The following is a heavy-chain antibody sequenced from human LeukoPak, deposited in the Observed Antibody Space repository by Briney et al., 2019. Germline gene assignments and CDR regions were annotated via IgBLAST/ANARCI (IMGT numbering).Heavy chain of an antibody. V-gene: IGHV1-18*01. J-gene: IGHJ4*02. CDR2: ISTYNDNT. Sequence: ASVKVSCKASGYTFTSYGLSWVRQAPGQGLEWMGWISTYNDNTNYAQKFQGRVTMTTDTSTSTAYMELRSLRSDDTAVYFCARGLDYYDSSGYSPWGQGTLVTVSS. CDR1: GYTFTSYG. CDR3: ARGLDYYDSSGYSP. D-gene: IGHD3-22*01.